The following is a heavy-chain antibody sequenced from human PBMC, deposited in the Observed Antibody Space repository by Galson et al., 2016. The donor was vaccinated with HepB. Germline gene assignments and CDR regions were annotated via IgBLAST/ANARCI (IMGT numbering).Heavy chain of an antibody. CDR3: ARGWFGY. CDR2: ISYHGNSQ. CDR1: GLNFSSYA. Sequence: SLRLSCAVSGLNFSSYAMHWVRQAPGKGLEWVAVISYHGNSQYYADSVEGRFIISRDNSNNTLYLLMTSVRTEDTAIYYCARGWFGYWGQGILVTVSS. V-gene: IGHV3-30-3*01. J-gene: IGHJ4*02. D-gene: IGHD2-15*01.